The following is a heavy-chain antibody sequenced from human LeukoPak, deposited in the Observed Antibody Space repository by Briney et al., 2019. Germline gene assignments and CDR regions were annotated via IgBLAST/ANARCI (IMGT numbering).Heavy chain of an antibody. CDR2: ISSSGSTI. CDR1: GFTFSSYE. D-gene: IGHD3-3*01. Sequence: PGGSLRLSCAASGFTFSSYEMNWVRQAPGKGLEWVSYISSSGSTIYYADSVKGRFTISRDNAKNSLYLQMNSLRAEDTALYYCATAASDSYYYYYMDVWGKGTTVTVSS. CDR3: ATAASDSYYYYYMDV. J-gene: IGHJ6*03. V-gene: IGHV3-48*03.